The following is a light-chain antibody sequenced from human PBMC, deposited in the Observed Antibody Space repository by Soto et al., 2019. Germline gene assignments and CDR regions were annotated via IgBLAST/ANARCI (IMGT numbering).Light chain of an antibody. CDR1: QSVSSN. Sequence: EIVMTQSPATLSVSPGERATLSCRASQSVSSNLAWYQQKPGQALRLLIYGASTRATGIPARFSGSGSGTEFTCTISSLQSEDFAVYYCQQYNNWPHTFGQGTKLEIK. J-gene: IGKJ2*01. CDR3: QQYNNWPHT. CDR2: GAS. V-gene: IGKV3-15*01.